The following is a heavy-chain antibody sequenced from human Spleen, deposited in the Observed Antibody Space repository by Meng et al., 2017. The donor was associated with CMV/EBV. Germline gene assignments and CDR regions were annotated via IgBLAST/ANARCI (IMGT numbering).Heavy chain of an antibody. D-gene: IGHD4-17*01. CDR3: ARIHVDYVLYNCFDP. V-gene: IGHV1-69*05. J-gene: IGHJ5*02. CDR2: FIPVLGTT. CDR1: GGTFNNFA. Sequence: SVKVSCKASGGTFNNFAIVWVRQAPGQGLEWMGGFIPVLGTTNSAQKFQGRLTMYTDGATSTPYMELSNLKSDDTVTYYCARIHVDYVLYNCFDPWGQGTLVTVSS.